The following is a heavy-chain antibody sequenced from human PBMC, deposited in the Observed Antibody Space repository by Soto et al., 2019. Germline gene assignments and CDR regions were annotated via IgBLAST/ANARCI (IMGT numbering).Heavy chain of an antibody. J-gene: IGHJ4*02. V-gene: IGHV4-39*01. D-gene: IGHD1-1*01. CDR3: ARRHAPRYTTGNNHFDF. Sequence: SETLSLTCTVSSVSICSGSFHWGWIRQPPGKGLEWIGSINFSGSTYYNPSLKSRVTISVDTSKNQFSLNLRSVTAADTAVYYCARRHAPRYTTGNNHFDFWGQGSLVTVSS. CDR1: SVSICSGSFH. CDR2: INFSGST.